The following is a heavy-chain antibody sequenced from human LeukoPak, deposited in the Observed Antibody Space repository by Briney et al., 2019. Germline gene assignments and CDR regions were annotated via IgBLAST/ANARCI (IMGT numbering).Heavy chain of an antibody. V-gene: IGHV3-30*02. CDR2: IRYDGSNK. CDR3: AKTPLELRYFDY. Sequence: GGSLRLSCAASGFTFSSYGMHWVRQAPGKRLEWVAFIRYDGSNKYYADSVKGRFTISRDNSKNTLYLQMNSLRAEDTAVYYCAKTPLELRYFDYWGQGTLVSVSS. CDR1: GFTFSSYG. D-gene: IGHD1-7*01. J-gene: IGHJ4*02.